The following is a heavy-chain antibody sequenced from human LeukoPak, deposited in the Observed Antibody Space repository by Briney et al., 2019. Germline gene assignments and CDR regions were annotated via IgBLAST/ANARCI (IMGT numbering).Heavy chain of an antibody. J-gene: IGHJ4*02. CDR2: ISGSGGST. V-gene: IGHV3-23*01. Sequence: GGSLRLSCAASGFTFSSYAMSWVRQAPGKGLEWVSAISGSGGSTYYADSVKGRFTISRDNSKNTLHLQMNSLRAEDTAVYYCAKVHSRYDFWSGPRFLDYWGQGTLVTVSS. CDR1: GFTFSSYA. D-gene: IGHD3-3*01. CDR3: AKVHSRYDFWSGPRFLDY.